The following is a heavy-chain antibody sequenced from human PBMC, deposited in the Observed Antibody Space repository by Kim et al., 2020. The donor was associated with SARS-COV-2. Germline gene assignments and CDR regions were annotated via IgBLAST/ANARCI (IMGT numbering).Heavy chain of an antibody. V-gene: IGHV3-9*01. J-gene: IGHJ4*02. CDR2: ISWNSGSI. Sequence: GGSLRHSCAASGFTFGDYAMHWVRQAPGKGLEWVSGISWNSGSIGYADSVKGRFTISRDNAKNSLYLQMNSLRAEDTALYYCAIPADGDSAYFDYWGQGTLVTVSS. D-gene: IGHD3-10*01. CDR3: AIPADGDSAYFDY. CDR1: GFTFGDYA.